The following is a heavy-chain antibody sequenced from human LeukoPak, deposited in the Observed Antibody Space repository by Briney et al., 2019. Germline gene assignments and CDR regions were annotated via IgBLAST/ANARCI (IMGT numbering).Heavy chain of an antibody. CDR1: GDSISSYY. D-gene: IGHD6-13*01. J-gene: IGHJ4*02. CDR3: ATGYSSTWYYFDY. Sequence: PSETLSLTCTVSGDSISSYYWSWIRQPPGKRLEWIGYIYHSGSTNYNPSLKSRVTISADTSKYQFSLKLSSVTAADTGVYYCATGYSSTWYYFDYWGQGTLVTVSS. V-gene: IGHV4-59*01. CDR2: IYHSGST.